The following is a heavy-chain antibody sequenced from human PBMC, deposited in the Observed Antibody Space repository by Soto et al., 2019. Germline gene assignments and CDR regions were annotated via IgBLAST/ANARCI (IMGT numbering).Heavy chain of an antibody. Sequence: QVQLVQSGAEVKKPGASVKVSCKASGFTFTTYYIHWVRQAPGQGLEWMGLINPSGGGTFYAQKFQGRVTVTSDTSTGTVYMELSNLRSEDTAVYFCARDSGDTTLRQLGRSFHYWGQGTLVTVSS. CDR2: INPSGGGT. CDR3: ARDSGDTTLRQLGRSFHY. J-gene: IGHJ4*02. V-gene: IGHV1-46*01. D-gene: IGHD1-1*01. CDR1: GFTFTTYY.